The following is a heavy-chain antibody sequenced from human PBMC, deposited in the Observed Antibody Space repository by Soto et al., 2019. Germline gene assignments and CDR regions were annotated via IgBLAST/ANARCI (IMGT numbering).Heavy chain of an antibody. CDR3: ARHVMGMVPYYFDY. D-gene: IGHD2-8*01. Sequence: PSETLSLTCTVSGGSISSSSYYWGWIRQPPGKGLEWIGSIYYSGSTYYNPSLKSRVTISVDTSKNQFSLKLSSVTAADTAVYYCARHVMGMVPYYFDYWGQGTLVTVSS. J-gene: IGHJ4*02. CDR2: IYYSGST. V-gene: IGHV4-39*01. CDR1: GGSISSSSYY.